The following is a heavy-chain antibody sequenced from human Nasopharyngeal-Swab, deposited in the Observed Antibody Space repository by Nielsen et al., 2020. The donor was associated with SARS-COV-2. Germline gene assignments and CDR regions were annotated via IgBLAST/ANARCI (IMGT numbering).Heavy chain of an antibody. D-gene: IGHD6-19*01. CDR3: ARDHGWAFDF. CDR2: ISGSSPKI. V-gene: IGHV3-48*02. Sequence: GESLKISCEASGFTFSSFSMNWVRLAPGKGLEWLSYISGSSPKIQYADSVRGRFTISRDNAKNSLYLQMNSLRDEDTAVYFCARDHGWAFDFWGQGALVSVSS. J-gene: IGHJ4*02. CDR1: GFTFSSFS.